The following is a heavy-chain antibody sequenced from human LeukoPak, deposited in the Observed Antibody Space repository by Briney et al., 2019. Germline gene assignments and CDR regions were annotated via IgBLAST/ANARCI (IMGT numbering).Heavy chain of an antibody. CDR2: IHYTGNT. CDR3: ARDKVSPALRWFDP. J-gene: IGHJ5*02. Sequence: SETLSLTCTVSDDSISSSISNYYWSWIRQPPGRGLEWIGYIHYTGNTNYNPSLKNRITISGDTSKNQFPLKLSSVTAADTAVYYCARDKVSPALRWFDPWGQRTLVTVSS. CDR1: DDSISSSISNYY. V-gene: IGHV4-61*01.